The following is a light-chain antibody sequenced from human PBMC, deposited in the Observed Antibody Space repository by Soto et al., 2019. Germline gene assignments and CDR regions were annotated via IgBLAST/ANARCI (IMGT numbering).Light chain of an antibody. V-gene: IGLV1-40*01. CDR2: GNS. J-gene: IGLJ2*01. CDR3: QSYDSSLSVV. Sequence: QPVLTQPPSVSGAPGQRVTISCSESSSHIGAGYDVHWYQQLPGTAPKLLIYGNSNRPSGVPDRFSGSKSGTSASLVITGLQAEDEADYYCQSYDSSLSVVFGGGTKLTVL. CDR1: SSHIGAGYD.